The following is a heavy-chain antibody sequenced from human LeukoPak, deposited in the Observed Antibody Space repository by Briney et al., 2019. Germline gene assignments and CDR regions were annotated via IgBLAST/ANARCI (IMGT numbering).Heavy chain of an antibody. V-gene: IGHV3-30*18. CDR3: AKASHIVVVTASFDY. J-gene: IGHJ4*02. D-gene: IGHD2-21*02. CDR2: ISYDGSNK. Sequence: PGRSLRLSCAASGFTFSSYGTHWVRQAPGKGLEWVAVISYDGSNKYYADSVKGRFTISRDNSKNTLYLQMNSLRAEDTAVYYCAKASHIVVVTASFDYWGQGTLVTVSS. CDR1: GFTFSSYG.